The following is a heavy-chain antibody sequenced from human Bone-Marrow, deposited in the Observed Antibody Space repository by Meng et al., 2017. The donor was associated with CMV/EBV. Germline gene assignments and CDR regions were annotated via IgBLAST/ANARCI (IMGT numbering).Heavy chain of an antibody. Sequence: GESLKISCVASGFTFTNYWMVWVSQAPGKGLVWVSRVKPDVSGITYGDSVKGRFTISRDNAKNTVYLQMNSLRDENTAVYYCGRERRGLGDYLGQGTGGTGSS. V-gene: IGHV3-74*01. CDR2: VKPDVSGI. CDR1: GFTFTNYW. J-gene: IGHJ4*02. D-gene: IGHD3-10*01. CDR3: GRERRGLGDY.